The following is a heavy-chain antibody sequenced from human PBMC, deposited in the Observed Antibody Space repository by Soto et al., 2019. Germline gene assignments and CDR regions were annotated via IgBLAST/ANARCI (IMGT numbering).Heavy chain of an antibody. Sequence: ASVKVSCKASGYTFTSYYMHWVRQAPGQGLEWMGIINPSGGSTSYAQKFQGRVTMTRDTSTSTVYVELSSLRSEDTAVYYCASDFGITIFGVVTLHTSYYFDYWGQGTLVTVSS. CDR3: ASDFGITIFGVVTLHTSYYFDY. CDR2: INPSGGST. CDR1: GYTFTSYY. V-gene: IGHV1-46*01. J-gene: IGHJ4*02. D-gene: IGHD3-3*01.